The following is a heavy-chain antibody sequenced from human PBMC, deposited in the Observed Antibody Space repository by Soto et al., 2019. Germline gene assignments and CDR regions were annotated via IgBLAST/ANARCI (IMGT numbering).Heavy chain of an antibody. Sequence: SETLSLTCTVSGGSISSGGYDGSWIRQHPGKGLEWIGYIYYSGSTYYNPSLKSRVTISVDTSKNQFSLKLSSVTAADTAVYYCARDRGRTGTDNWFAPWGQGTLVTVSS. CDR3: ARDRGRTGTDNWFAP. V-gene: IGHV4-31*03. J-gene: IGHJ5*02. CDR2: IYYSGST. D-gene: IGHD1-7*01. CDR1: GGSISSGGYD.